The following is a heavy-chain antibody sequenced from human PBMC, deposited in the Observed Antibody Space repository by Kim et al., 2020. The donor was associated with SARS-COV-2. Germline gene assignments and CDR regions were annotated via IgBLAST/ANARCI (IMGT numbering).Heavy chain of an antibody. CDR2: IYYSGST. D-gene: IGHD6-13*01. CDR1: GGSISSSSYY. Sequence: SETLSLTCTVSGGSISSSSYYWGWIRQPPGKGLEWIGSIYYSGSTYYNQSLKSRVTISVDTSKNQFSLKLSSVTAADTAVYYCARDGQQLGLTGYYGMDVWGQGTTVTVSS. J-gene: IGHJ6*02. CDR3: ARDGQQLGLTGYYGMDV. V-gene: IGHV4-39*01.